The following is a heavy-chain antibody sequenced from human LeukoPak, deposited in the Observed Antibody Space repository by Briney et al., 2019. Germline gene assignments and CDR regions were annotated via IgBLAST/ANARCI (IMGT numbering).Heavy chain of an antibody. D-gene: IGHD6-19*01. V-gene: IGHV3-23*01. CDR2: ISGSGGST. Sequence: PGGSLRLSRAASGFTFSSYAMSWVRQAPGKGLQWVSGISGSGGSTYYADSVKGRFTISRDNSMNTLFLQMNSLRAEDTAVYYCAKAEKKGSSRPFNYWGQGSLLTVSS. CDR1: GFTFSSYA. CDR3: AKAEKKGSSRPFNY. J-gene: IGHJ4*02.